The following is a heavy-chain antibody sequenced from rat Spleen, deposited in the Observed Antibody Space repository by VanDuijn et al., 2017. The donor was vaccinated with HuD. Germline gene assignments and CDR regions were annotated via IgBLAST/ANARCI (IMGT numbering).Heavy chain of an antibody. V-gene: IGHV5-25*01. CDR2: ISPSGVT. CDR1: GFTFSNFD. CDR3: VRQDTAGYSNWFAY. D-gene: IGHD4-3*01. Sequence: EVQLVESGGGLMQPGRSLKLSCAVSGFTFSNFDMAWVRQAPTKGLEWVASISPSGVTYYRDSGKGRFTVSRENAKSTLYFLMDSLRSEDTATYYCVRQDTAGYSNWFAYWGQGTLVTVSS. J-gene: IGHJ3*01.